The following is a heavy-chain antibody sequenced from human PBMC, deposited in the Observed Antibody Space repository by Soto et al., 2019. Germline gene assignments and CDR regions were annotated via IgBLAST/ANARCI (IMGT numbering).Heavy chain of an antibody. Sequence: QVQLQQWDAGLLKPSETLSLTCAVSGGSFTGYYWSWVRQSPGQGLEWIGEINHSGSTNYNPSLKSRVTISVDTSKNQFSLKLSSVTAADTAVYHCARGDFKGSYWGQGTLVTVSA. CDR3: ARGDFKGSY. CDR2: INHSGST. CDR1: GGSFTGYY. J-gene: IGHJ4*01. V-gene: IGHV4-34*01.